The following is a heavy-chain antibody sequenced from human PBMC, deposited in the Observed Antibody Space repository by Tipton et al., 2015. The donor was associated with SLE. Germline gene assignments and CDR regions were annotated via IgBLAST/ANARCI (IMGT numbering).Heavy chain of an antibody. D-gene: IGHD3-10*01. Sequence: TLSLTCPVSGGSISRHSWNWIRQPPGKGLQWIGYLDYTGNTNYSPSLKRRVTMSIDTSKNQFSLRLSSVTAADTAVDFCARGRYYDGSGSYYPGAFDYWGQGTLVTVSS. CDR1: GGSISRHS. CDR3: ARGRYYDGSGSYYPGAFDY. CDR2: LDYTGNT. J-gene: IGHJ4*02. V-gene: IGHV4-59*11.